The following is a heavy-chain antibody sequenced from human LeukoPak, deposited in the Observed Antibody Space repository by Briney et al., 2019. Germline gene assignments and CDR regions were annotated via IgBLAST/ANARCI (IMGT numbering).Heavy chain of an antibody. J-gene: IGHJ4*02. D-gene: IGHD4-17*01. CDR2: INQDGNAK. V-gene: IGHV3-7*01. CDR3: ARVNPDYGDNHFDY. Sequence: PGGSLRLSCAASGFTFSNYWMTWVRQAPGKGLEWVANINQDGNAKYYVDSVKGRFTISRDNAKNSLYLQMNSPRAEDTAVYYCARVNPDYGDNHFDYWGQGTLVTVSS. CDR1: GFTFSNYW.